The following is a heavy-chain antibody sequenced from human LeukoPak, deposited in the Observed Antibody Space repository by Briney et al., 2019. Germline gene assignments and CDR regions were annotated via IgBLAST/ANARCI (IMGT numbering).Heavy chain of an antibody. CDR1: GFTFRVYS. D-gene: IGHD2-15*01. Sequence: GGSLRLSCAASGFTFRVYSMSWVRQAPGKGLEWVSNIRSNGGDTYYTDSVKGRFTISRDNSKNTLYLEMNSLRAEDTAVYYCAKGGYTTWFDPWGQGTLVTVSS. CDR3: AKGGYTTWFDP. CDR2: IRSNGGDT. V-gene: IGHV3-23*01. J-gene: IGHJ5*02.